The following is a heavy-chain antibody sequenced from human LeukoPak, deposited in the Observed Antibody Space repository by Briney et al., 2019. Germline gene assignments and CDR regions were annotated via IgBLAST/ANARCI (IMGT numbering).Heavy chain of an antibody. CDR2: ISGYNGNT. CDR3: ARSGRGTYYYFDL. CDR1: GYTFTGYY. V-gene: IGHV1-18*04. Sequence: VASVKVSCKASGYTFTGYYMHWVRQAPGQGLEWMGWISGYNGNTNYAQKFLGRVSMTADTATSTAYMELRSLTSDDTAMYYCARSGRGTYYYFDLWGQGTLVTVSS. D-gene: IGHD5-12*01. J-gene: IGHJ4*02.